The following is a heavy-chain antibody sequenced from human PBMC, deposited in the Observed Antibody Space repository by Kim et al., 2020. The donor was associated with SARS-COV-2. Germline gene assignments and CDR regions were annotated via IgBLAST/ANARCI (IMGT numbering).Heavy chain of an antibody. Sequence: SETLSLTCTVSGGSISTYYWSWIRQPPGKGLEWIGYIYDSGSTNYNPSLKSRVTISVDTSKNQFSLKLSSVTAADTAVYFCARVPGPQCSSGWYLWGYYFDYWGQGTLVTVSS. V-gene: IGHV4-59*01. CDR1: GGSISTYY. J-gene: IGHJ4*02. D-gene: IGHD6-19*01. CDR3: ARVPGPQCSSGWYLWGYYFDY. CDR2: IYDSGST.